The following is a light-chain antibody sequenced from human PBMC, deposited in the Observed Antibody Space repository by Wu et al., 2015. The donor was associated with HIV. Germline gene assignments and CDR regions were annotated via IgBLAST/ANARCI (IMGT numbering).Light chain of an antibody. CDR2: AAS. J-gene: IGKJ4*01. V-gene: IGKV3-15*01. CDR1: QTVGSK. Sequence: EIVLTQSPATLSVSPGQRATLSCRASQTVGSKVAWYQQKSGQAPRLLIYAASTTATGIPAMFSGSGFGTDFTLTISSLQSEDCAVYYCQQYSSWVVSFGGGPRWRSN. CDR3: QQYSSWVVS.